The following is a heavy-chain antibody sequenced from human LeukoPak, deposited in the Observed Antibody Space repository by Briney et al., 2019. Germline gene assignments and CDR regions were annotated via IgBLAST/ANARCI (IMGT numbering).Heavy chain of an antibody. CDR3: ARDDALGDNALDI. Sequence: GRSLRLSCAASGFTFSSYGMPWVRQAPGKGLEGVAVILNDGSQEKYADSVKGRFTISRDNSKNTLFLQMNSLRAEDTAVYYCARDDALGDNALDIWGQGTMVTVSS. CDR2: ILNDGSQE. J-gene: IGHJ3*02. D-gene: IGHD3-16*01. CDR1: GFTFSSYG. V-gene: IGHV3-33*01.